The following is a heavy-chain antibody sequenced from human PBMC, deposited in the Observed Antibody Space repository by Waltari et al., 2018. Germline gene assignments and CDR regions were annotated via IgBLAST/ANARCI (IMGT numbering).Heavy chain of an antibody. CDR3: TSPPTY. CDR2: VYPAGNT. V-gene: IGHV3-53*01. CDR1: GFNVGSNY. Sequence: EVQLLESGGGLIQPGGSLRLSCAVSGFNVGSNYMSWVRQAPGKGLEWVSVVYPAGNTDYADSVKGRFTIARDSSDNTFSLQMNNLKVEDTAVYYCTSPPTYWGQGTQVTVSS. J-gene: IGHJ4*02.